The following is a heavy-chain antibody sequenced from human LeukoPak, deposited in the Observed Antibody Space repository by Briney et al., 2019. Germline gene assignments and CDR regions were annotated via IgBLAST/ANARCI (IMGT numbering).Heavy chain of an antibody. Sequence: SETLSLTCAVYGASFRNYYWSWIRQTPGKRLEWIGEIDHSGATNYNPSLKSRVTMSLDTSKNQFSLKLTSVIAADTAVYFCARSGTYQYSSTSDYWGQGTLVTVSS. J-gene: IGHJ4*02. CDR1: GASFRNYY. CDR2: IDHSGAT. D-gene: IGHD6-13*01. CDR3: ARSGTYQYSSTSDY. V-gene: IGHV4-34*01.